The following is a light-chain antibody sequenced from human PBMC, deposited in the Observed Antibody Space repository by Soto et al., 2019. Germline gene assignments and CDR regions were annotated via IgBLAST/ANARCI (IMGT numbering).Light chain of an antibody. J-gene: IGLJ1*01. V-gene: IGLV2-23*01. CDR2: EGS. CDR3: CSYAGNSLYV. CDR1: SSDIGAYDL. Sequence: QSVLTQPASVSGSPGQSITISCSGTSSDIGAYDLVSWYQQHPGRAPKLIIYEGSKRPSGVSNRFSGSKSGNTASLTISGLQAEDEADYYCCSYAGNSLYVFGTGTKVTVL.